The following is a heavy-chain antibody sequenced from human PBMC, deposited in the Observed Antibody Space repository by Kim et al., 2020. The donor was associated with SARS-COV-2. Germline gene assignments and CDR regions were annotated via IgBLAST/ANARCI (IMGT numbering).Heavy chain of an antibody. D-gene: IGHD3-10*01. Sequence: YAPKFKGRVTITADNTTSPAYMELSSLRSEDTAVYYCARGHNGSGSGLDYWGQGTLVTVSS. J-gene: IGHJ4*02. CDR3: ARGHNGSGSGLDY. V-gene: IGHV1-69*04.